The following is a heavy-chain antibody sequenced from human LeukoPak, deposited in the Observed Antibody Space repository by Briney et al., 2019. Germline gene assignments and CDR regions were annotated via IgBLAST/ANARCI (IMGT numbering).Heavy chain of an antibody. D-gene: IGHD3-22*01. CDR3: ARAFLDYYDSSGYYHDAFDI. Sequence: SETLSLTCTVSGGSISSSSYYWGWIRQPPGKGLEWIGYIYYSGSTNYNPSLKSRVTISVDTSKNQFSLKLSSVTAADTAVYYCARAFLDYYDSSGYYHDAFDIWGQGTMVTVSS. J-gene: IGHJ3*02. V-gene: IGHV4-61*05. CDR2: IYYSGST. CDR1: GGSISSSSYY.